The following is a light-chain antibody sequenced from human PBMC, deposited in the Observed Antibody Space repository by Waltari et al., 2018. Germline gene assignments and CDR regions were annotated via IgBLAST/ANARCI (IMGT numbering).Light chain of an antibody. Sequence: QSALTHPPSASRPPGSSVTITCPRLSSHAGGYNSVSWYQHHPGKAPKLMLYEVSKRPSGVPDRFSGSKSGNTASLTVAGLQAEDEADYYCSSYAGSNYVFGTGTKVTVL. V-gene: IGLV2-8*01. CDR3: SSYAGSNYV. CDR1: SSHAGGYNS. CDR2: EVS. J-gene: IGLJ1*01.